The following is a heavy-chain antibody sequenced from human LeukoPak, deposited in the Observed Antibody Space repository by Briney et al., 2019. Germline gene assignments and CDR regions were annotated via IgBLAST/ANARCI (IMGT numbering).Heavy chain of an antibody. V-gene: IGHV4-59*08. CDR1: GDSISTYH. J-gene: IGHJ4*02. CDR3: ARHGPLYDIWSAQFYFDY. Sequence: TSETLSLTCTVSGDSISTYHWSWIRQPPGKRLGWIGYIYFSGTTNYNPSLKSRVTISVDTSKNQFSLRLSSVTAADTAVYYCARHGPLYDIWSAQFYFDYWGQGTLVTVSS. D-gene: IGHD3-3*01. CDR2: IYFSGTT.